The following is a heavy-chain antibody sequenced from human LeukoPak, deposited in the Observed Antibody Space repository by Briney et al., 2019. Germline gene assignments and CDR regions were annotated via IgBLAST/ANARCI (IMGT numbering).Heavy chain of an antibody. J-gene: IGHJ4*02. D-gene: IGHD1-26*01. CDR3: ARDLGGSYPTVFDY. V-gene: IGHV3-21*01. Sequence: NPGGSLRLSCAASGFTFSSYSMNWVRQAPGKGLEWVSSISSSSSYIYYADSVKGRFTISRDNAKNSLYLQMNSLRAEDTAVYYCARDLGGSYPTVFDYWGQGTLVTVSS. CDR1: GFTFSSYS. CDR2: ISSSSSYI.